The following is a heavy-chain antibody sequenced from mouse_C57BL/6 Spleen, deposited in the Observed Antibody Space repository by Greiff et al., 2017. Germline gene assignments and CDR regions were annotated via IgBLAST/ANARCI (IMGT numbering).Heavy chain of an antibody. J-gene: IGHJ4*01. CDR2: ISSGSSTI. CDR1: GFTFSDYG. CDR3: AKKADYGSSPYAMDY. D-gene: IGHD1-1*01. V-gene: IGHV5-17*01. Sequence: EVQVVESGGGLVKPGGSLKLSCAASGFTFSDYGMHWVRQAPEKGLEWVAYISSGSSTIYYADTVKGRFTISRDNAKNTLFLQMTSLRSEDTAMYYCAKKADYGSSPYAMDYWGQGTSVTVSS.